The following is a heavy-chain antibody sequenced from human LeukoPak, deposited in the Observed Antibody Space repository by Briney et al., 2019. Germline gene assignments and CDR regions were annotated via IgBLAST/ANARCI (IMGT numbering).Heavy chain of an antibody. J-gene: IGHJ6*03. V-gene: IGHV1-69*06. CDR3: ARAENVLRFLEWSWDYYYYMDV. D-gene: IGHD3-3*01. Sequence: ASVKVSCKASGGTFSSYAISWVRQAPGQGLEWMGGIIPIFGTANYAQKFQGRVTITADKSTSTAYMELSSLRSEDTAVYYCARAENVLRFLEWSWDYYYYMDVWGKGTTVTVSS. CDR2: IIPIFGTA. CDR1: GGTFSSYA.